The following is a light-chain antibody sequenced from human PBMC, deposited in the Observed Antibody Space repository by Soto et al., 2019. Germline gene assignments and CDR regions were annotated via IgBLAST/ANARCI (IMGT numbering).Light chain of an antibody. CDR1: SSNIGGNS. CDR3: GSWDSSLSAYV. Sequence: VLTQPPSVSAAPGQRVTISCSGSSSNIGGNSVSWYQQLPGTAPKLLIYDDDQRPSGIPDRFSGSKSGTSATLGITGFQTGDEADYYCGSWDSSLSAYVFGTGTKVTVL. J-gene: IGLJ1*01. CDR2: DDD. V-gene: IGLV1-51*01.